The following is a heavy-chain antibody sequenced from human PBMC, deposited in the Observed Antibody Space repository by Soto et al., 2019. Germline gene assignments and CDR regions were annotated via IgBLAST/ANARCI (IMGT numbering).Heavy chain of an antibody. CDR3: ARESYYRPGATVVAY. J-gene: IGHJ4*02. CDR1: GGSISGYY. V-gene: IGHV4-59*01. D-gene: IGHD1-26*01. CDR2: IYYSGTT. Sequence: SETLSLTCTVSGGSISGYYWSWIRQPPGKGLEWIGYIYYSGTTSYNPSLNSRVTMSVDTSKNQFSLKVNSVTAADTAVYYCARESYYRPGATVVAYWGQGPLVTVSS.